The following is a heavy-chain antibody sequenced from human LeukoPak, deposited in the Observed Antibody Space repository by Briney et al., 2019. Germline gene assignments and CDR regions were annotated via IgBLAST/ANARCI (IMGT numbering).Heavy chain of an antibody. Sequence: GGSLRLSCAASGSTFSSYAMSWVRQAPGKGLEWVSAISGSGGSTYYADSVKGRFTISRDNSKNTLYLQMNSLRAEDTAVYYCAKDQYYDFWSGYPRWFDPWGQGTLVTVSS. CDR3: AKDQYYDFWSGYPRWFDP. CDR2: ISGSGGST. J-gene: IGHJ5*02. CDR1: GSTFSSYA. V-gene: IGHV3-23*01. D-gene: IGHD3-3*01.